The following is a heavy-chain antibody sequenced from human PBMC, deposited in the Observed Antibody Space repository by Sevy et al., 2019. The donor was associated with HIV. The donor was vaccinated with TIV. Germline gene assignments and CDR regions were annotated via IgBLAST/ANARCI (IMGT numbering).Heavy chain of an antibody. V-gene: IGHV4-34*01. D-gene: IGHD3-10*01. J-gene: IGHJ6*02. CDR3: ARYYYGSGRLYYYGMDV. CDR1: GGSFSGYY. Sequence: SETLSLTCTVYGGSFSGYYWSWIRQPPGKGLEWIGEINHSGSTNYNPSLKSRVTISVDTSKNQFSLKLSSVTAADTAVYYCARYYYGSGRLYYYGMDVWGQGTTVTVSS. CDR2: INHSGST.